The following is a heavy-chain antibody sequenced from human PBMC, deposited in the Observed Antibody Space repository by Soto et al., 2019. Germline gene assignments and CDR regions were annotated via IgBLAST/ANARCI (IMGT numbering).Heavy chain of an antibody. D-gene: IGHD3-3*01. CDR2: IYYSGST. CDR1: GGSISSSSYY. J-gene: IGHJ4*02. CDR3: ATNYYDFWSGYSLYFDY. Sequence: GTLSLTCTVSGGSISSSSYYWGWISQPPGKGLEWIGSIYYSGSTYYNPSLKSRVTISVDTSKNQFSLKLSSVTAADTAVYYCATNYYDFWSGYSLYFDYWGQGTLVTVSS. V-gene: IGHV4-39*01.